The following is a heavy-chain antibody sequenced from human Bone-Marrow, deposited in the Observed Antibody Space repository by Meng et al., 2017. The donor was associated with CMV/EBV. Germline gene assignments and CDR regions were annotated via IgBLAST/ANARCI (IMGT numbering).Heavy chain of an antibody. CDR2: INHSGNT. CDR3: ARGLPHTIFVIVPSHFDY. V-gene: IGHV4-34*01. CDR1: GGSFTGYF. Sequence: SETLSLTCAVYGGSFTGYFWTWIRQPPGKGLEWVGEINHSGNTDYNASLKSRLTISIDTSKNQFSLKLNSLTAADTAIYYCARGLPHTIFVIVPSHFDYWGQGTLVTVSS. D-gene: IGHD3-16*02. J-gene: IGHJ4*02.